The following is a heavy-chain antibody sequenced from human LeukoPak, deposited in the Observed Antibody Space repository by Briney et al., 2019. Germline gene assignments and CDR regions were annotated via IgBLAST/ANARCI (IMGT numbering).Heavy chain of an antibody. D-gene: IGHD1-26*01. CDR1: GFTFTSTS. CDR3: ARARDGSYDY. J-gene: IGHJ4*02. V-gene: IGHV3-48*02. Sequence: PGGSLRLSCAASGFTFTSTSMNWVRQAPGKGLEWISYISSSSRTVHYADSVKGRFTISRDNAKNSLYLQMNRLRDEDTAVYYCARARDGSYDYWGQGTLVTVSS. CDR2: ISSSSRTV.